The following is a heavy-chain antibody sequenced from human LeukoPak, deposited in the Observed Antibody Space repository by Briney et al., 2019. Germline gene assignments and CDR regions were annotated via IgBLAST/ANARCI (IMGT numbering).Heavy chain of an antibody. CDR3: AREGYYDSSGYYYPNWFDP. V-gene: IGHV3-21*01. D-gene: IGHD3-22*01. CDR2: ISSSSSYI. Sequence: PGGSLRPSCAASGFTFSSYSMNWVRQAPGKGLEWVSSISSSSSYIYYADSVKGRFTISRDNAKNSLYLQMNSLRAEDTAVYYCAREGYYDSSGYYYPNWFDPWGQGTLVTVSS. CDR1: GFTFSSYS. J-gene: IGHJ5*02.